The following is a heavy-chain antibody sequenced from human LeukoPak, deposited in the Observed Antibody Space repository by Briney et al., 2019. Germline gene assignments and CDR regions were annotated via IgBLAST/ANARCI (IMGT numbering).Heavy chain of an antibody. V-gene: IGHV3-7*01. CDR2: IKQDGSEK. CDR3: VSDYVHFDY. CDR1: GVTFSSYW. Sequence: TGGSLRLSCAASGVTFSSYWMSWVRQAPGKGLEWVANIKQDGSEKYYVDSVKGRFTISRDNAKNSLYLQMNSLRAEDTAVYYCVSDYVHFDYWGQGTLVTVSS. J-gene: IGHJ4*02. D-gene: IGHD3-16*01.